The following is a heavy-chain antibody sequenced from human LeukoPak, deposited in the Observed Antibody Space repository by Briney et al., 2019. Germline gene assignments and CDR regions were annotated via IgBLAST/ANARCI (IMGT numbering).Heavy chain of an antibody. CDR3: TITSGGYCSSTSCYEGGSYFDY. CDR2: MNPNSGNT. Sequence: ASVKVSCKASGYTFTSYDINWVRQATGQGLEWMGWMNPNSGNTGYAQKFQGRVTITRNTSISTAYMELSSLRSEDTAVYYCTITSGGYCSSTSCYEGGSYFDYWGQGTLVTVSS. V-gene: IGHV1-8*03. CDR1: GYTFTSYD. J-gene: IGHJ4*02. D-gene: IGHD2-2*01.